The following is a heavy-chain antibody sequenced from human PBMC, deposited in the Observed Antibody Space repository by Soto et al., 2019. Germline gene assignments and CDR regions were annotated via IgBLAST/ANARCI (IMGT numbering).Heavy chain of an antibody. CDR2: ISYDGSNK. D-gene: IGHD2-2*01. Sequence: GGSLRLSCAASGFTFSSYAMHWVRQAPGKGLEWVAVISYDGSNKYYADSVKGRFTISRDNSKNTLYLQMNSLRAEDTAVYYCARDRFYCSSTSCYSWVPQNAFDIWGQGPMVTVSS. V-gene: IGHV3-30-3*01. J-gene: IGHJ3*02. CDR3: ARDRFYCSSTSCYSWVPQNAFDI. CDR1: GFTFSSYA.